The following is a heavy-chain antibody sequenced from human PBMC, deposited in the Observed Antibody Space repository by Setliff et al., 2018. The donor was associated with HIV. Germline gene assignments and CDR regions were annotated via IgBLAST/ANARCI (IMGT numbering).Heavy chain of an antibody. V-gene: IGHV3-74*01. D-gene: IGHD6-19*01. CDR3: VRARLSDI. CDR1: GFTFSLHW. Sequence: HPGGSLRLSCAASGFTFSLHWMYWVRQAPGKGLVWVSRINSDGSITNYADSVRGRFTISRDNAKNTVYLQMNSLRAEDTGVYYCVRARLSDIWGQGTMVTVS. J-gene: IGHJ3*02. CDR2: INSDGSIT.